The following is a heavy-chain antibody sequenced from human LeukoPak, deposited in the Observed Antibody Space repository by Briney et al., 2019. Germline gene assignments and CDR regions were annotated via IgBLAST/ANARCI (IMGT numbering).Heavy chain of an antibody. Sequence: GGSLRLSCAASGFTLSNTAMSWVRQTPGKGLEWVATMSAYNDRTHYADSVRGRFTVSRDNSKNTLSLQMNSLREDDTAVYYCAQELSDIFVVRTDSWGQGTLVTVSS. D-gene: IGHD3-9*01. CDR1: GFTLSNTA. J-gene: IGHJ4*02. CDR3: AQELSDIFVVRTDS. CDR2: MSAYNDRT. V-gene: IGHV3-23*01.